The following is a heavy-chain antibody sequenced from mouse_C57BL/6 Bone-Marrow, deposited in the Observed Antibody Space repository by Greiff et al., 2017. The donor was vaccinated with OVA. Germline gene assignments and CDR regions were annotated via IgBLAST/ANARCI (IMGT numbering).Heavy chain of an antibody. D-gene: IGHD1-1*01. CDR1: GFTFSDYG. CDR3: ARPTTVWYFDV. CDR2: ISNLAYSI. J-gene: IGHJ1*03. Sequence: EVKVVESGGGLVQPGGSLKLSCAASGFTFSDYGMAWVRQAPRKGPEWVAFISNLAYSIYYADTVTGRFTISRENAKNTLYLEMSSLRSEDTAMYYCARPTTVWYFDVWGTGTTVTVS. V-gene: IGHV5-15*01.